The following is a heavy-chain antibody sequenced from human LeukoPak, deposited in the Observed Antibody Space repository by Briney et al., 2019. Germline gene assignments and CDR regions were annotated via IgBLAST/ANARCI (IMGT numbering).Heavy chain of an antibody. J-gene: IGHJ5*02. CDR2: IYYSGST. CDR3: AIMPPGVVYCFDP. Sequence: PSETLSLTCTVSGGSMGHYYWSWIRQPPGKGLEWIGYIYYSGSTKYNPSIKSRVTISVDTSQNQFSLKLSSVTAADTAVYYCAIMPPGVVYCFDPWGQGTLVTVSS. CDR1: GGSMGHYY. V-gene: IGHV4-59*12. D-gene: IGHD3-3*01.